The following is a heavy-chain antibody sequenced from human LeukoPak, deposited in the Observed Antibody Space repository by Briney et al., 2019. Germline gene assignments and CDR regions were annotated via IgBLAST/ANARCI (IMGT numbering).Heavy chain of an antibody. CDR2: IYYSGST. V-gene: IGHV4-39*07. CDR1: GGSISSSSYY. D-gene: IGHD1-26*01. J-gene: IGHJ4*02. CDR3: ARDQGILKWELDY. Sequence: SETLSLTCTVSGGSISSSSYYWGWIRQPPGKGLEWIGSIYYSGSTYYNPSFKSRVTISVDTSKNQFSLKLSSVTAADTAVYYCARDQGILKWELDYWGQGTLVTVSS.